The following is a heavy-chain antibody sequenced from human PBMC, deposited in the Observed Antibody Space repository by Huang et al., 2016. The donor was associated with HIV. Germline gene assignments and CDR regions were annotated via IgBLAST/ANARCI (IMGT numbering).Heavy chain of an antibody. CDR1: GGSIISHY. Sequence: QVQLQESGTGLVKPSETLSLTCLVSGGSIISHYWSWIRQPPRKGLQLIGSIYNGGMTFYNPSFKIRVTISLDTAKNQMSLSLTSATAADTAVYYCARGFDILVDRFDFWGQGILVTVSS. V-gene: IGHV4-59*11. D-gene: IGHD3-9*01. CDR2: IYNGGMT. CDR3: ARGFDILVDRFDF. J-gene: IGHJ4*02.